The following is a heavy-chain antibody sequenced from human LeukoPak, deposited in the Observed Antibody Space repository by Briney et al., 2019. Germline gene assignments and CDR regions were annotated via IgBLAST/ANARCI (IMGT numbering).Heavy chain of an antibody. Sequence: ASVKVSCKASGYTFTSYDINWVRQATGQGLEWMGWMNPNSGNTGYAQKFQGRVTITRNTSISTAYMELSSLRSEDTAVYYCARALRYFDWSAQRLDPWGQGTLVTVSS. V-gene: IGHV1-8*03. D-gene: IGHD3-9*01. J-gene: IGHJ5*02. CDR3: ARALRYFDWSAQRLDP. CDR2: MNPNSGNT. CDR1: GYTFTSYD.